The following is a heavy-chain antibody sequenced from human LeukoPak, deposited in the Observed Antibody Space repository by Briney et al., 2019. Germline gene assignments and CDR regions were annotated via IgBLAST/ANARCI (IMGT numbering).Heavy chain of an antibody. CDR1: GFTFSSYG. CDR2: IWYDGSSK. D-gene: IGHD1-1*01. CDR3: ARSKRGYPYYFEY. V-gene: IGHV3-33*03. Sequence: GGSLRLSCAASGFTFSSYGMHWVRQAPGKGLEWVALIWYDGSSKHYADSVKGRFTISRDNAKNSLYLQMDSLRAEDTAVYYCARSKRGYPYYFEYWGQGTLVTVSS. J-gene: IGHJ4*02.